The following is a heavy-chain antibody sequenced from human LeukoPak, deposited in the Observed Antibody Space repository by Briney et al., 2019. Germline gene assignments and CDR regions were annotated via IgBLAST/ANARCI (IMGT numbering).Heavy chain of an antibody. J-gene: IGHJ4*02. CDR3: ARDLDSSGWGTRGYFDY. Sequence: GGSLRLSCAASGFTFSSYAMHWVRQAPGKGLEWVAVISYDGSNKYYADSVKGRFTISRDNSKNTLYLQMNSLRAEDTAVYCCARDLDSSGWGTRGYFDYWGQGTLVTVSS. D-gene: IGHD6-19*01. CDR1: GFTFSSYA. CDR2: ISYDGSNK. V-gene: IGHV3-30*04.